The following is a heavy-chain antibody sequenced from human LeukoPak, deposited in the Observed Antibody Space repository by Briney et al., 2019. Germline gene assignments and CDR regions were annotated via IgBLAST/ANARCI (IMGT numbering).Heavy chain of an antibody. CDR1: GGSFSGYY. Sequence: SETLSLTCAVYGGSFSGYYWSWIRQPPGKGLEWIGEINHSGSTNYNPSLKSRVTISVDTSKNQFSLKLSSVTAADTAVYYCARRPRYYGSGSYRGYYFDYWGQGTLVTVSS. V-gene: IGHV4-34*01. D-gene: IGHD3-10*01. CDR2: INHSGST. J-gene: IGHJ4*02. CDR3: ARRPRYYGSGSYRGYYFDY.